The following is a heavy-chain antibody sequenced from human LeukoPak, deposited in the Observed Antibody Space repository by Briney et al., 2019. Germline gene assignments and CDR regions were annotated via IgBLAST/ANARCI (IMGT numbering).Heavy chain of an antibody. CDR2: IYYSGST. V-gene: IGHV4-31*03. CDR1: GGSISSGGYY. CDR3: ARGDSQWAHQFDY. Sequence: SETLSLTCTVSGGSISSGGYYWSWIRQHPGKGLEWIGYIYYSGSTYYNPSLKSRVTISVDTSKNQFSLKLSSVTAADTAVYYCARGDSQWAHQFDYWGQGTLVTVSS. J-gene: IGHJ4*02. D-gene: IGHD1-26*01.